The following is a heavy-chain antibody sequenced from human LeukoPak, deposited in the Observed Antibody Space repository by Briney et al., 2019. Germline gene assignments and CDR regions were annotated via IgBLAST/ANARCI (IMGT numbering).Heavy chain of an antibody. D-gene: IGHD3-3*01. CDR2: ISGSSGTI. CDR1: GFTFRSHS. Sequence: GGSLRLSCTASGFTFRSHSMIWVRRAPGKGLEWISYISGSSGTIYYADSVKGRFIISRDNDKNSLYLQMNSLRVEDTAVYFCTRVEKGFWSGFKMDVWGKGTTVAVSS. J-gene: IGHJ6*04. V-gene: IGHV3-48*01. CDR3: TRVEKGFWSGFKMDV.